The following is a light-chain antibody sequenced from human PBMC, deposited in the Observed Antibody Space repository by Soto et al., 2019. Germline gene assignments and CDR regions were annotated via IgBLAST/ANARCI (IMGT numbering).Light chain of an antibody. V-gene: IGKV3-11*01. CDR2: DAY. CDR3: QQRHMWPIT. J-gene: IGKJ5*01. CDR1: QSFRGL. Sequence: VLTQSPVTLSLSPGERATLSCRASQSFRGLLAWYQQKHGQAPRLLIYDAYNRATDIPPRFSGSGSGTDFTLTISSLEPEDSAVYYCQQRHMWPITFGQGTRLEIK.